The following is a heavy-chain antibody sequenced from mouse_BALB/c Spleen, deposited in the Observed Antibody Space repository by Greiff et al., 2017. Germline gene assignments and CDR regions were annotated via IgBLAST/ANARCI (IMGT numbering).Heavy chain of an antibody. V-gene: IGHV5-6-5*01. Sequence: EVMLVESGGGLVKPGGSLKLSCAASGFTFSSYAMSWVRQTPEKRLEWVASISSGGSTYYPDSVKGRFTISRDNARNILYLQMSSLRSEDTAMYYCARGGRDEDYWGQGTTLTVSS. CDR1: GFTFSSYA. CDR3: ARGGRDEDY. CDR2: ISSGGST. J-gene: IGHJ2*01. D-gene: IGHD3-3*01.